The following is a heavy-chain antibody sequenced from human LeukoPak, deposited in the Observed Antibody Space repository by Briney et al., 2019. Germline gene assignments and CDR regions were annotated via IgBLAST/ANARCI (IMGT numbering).Heavy chain of an antibody. V-gene: IGHV4-4*02. D-gene: IGHD1-14*01. J-gene: IGHJ3*02. Sequence: PSETLSLTCAVSGGSISSSNWWSWVRQPPGKGLEWIGEIYHSGSTNYNPSLKSRVTISVDRSKNQFSLKLSSVTAADTAVYYCARDLSYHGAFDIWGQGTMVTVSS. CDR2: IYHSGST. CDR3: ARDLSYHGAFDI. CDR1: GGSISSSNW.